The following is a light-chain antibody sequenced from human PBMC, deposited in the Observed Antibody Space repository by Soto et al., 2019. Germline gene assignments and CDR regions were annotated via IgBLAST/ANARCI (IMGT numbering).Light chain of an antibody. J-gene: IGKJ4*01. Sequence: DIQMTQSPSSVSASLGDRVTITCRASQGINNWLAWYQQKPGKAPELLIYAVSYLQSGVPSRFSGSGSGTDFTLTISCLQSEDFATYYCQQYYSFPLTFGGGTKVDIK. V-gene: IGKV1-12*01. CDR3: QQYYSFPLT. CDR2: AVS. CDR1: QGINNW.